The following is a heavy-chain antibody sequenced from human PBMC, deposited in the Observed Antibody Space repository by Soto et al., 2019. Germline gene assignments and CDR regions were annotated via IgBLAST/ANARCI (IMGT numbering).Heavy chain of an antibody. CDR1: GGTFSSYA. V-gene: IGHV1-69*01. D-gene: IGHD2-15*01. Sequence: QVQLVQSGAEVKKPGSSVKVSCKASGGTFSSYAISWVRQAPGQGLEWMGGIIPIFGTANYAQKFQGRVTITADESTSTAYMELSSLRSEDTAVYYCARDIVVVVAATTTAYNWLDPWGQGTLVTVSS. CDR2: IIPIFGTA. CDR3: ARDIVVVVAATTTAYNWLDP. J-gene: IGHJ5*02.